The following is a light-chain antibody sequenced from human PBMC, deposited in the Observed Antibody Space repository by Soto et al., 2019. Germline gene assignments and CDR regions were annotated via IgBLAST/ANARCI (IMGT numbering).Light chain of an antibody. CDR1: SSNIGAGYD. J-gene: IGLJ1*01. CDR2: DNT. Sequence: QSVLTQPLSVSGAPGQRVTISCTGSSSNIGAGYDVYWYQQLPGTAPKVLIYDNTYRPSGVPDRFSASKSGASASLAITGLQAEDEADYYCQSYDSSLSGYVFGTGTKLTVL. CDR3: QSYDSSLSGYV. V-gene: IGLV1-40*01.